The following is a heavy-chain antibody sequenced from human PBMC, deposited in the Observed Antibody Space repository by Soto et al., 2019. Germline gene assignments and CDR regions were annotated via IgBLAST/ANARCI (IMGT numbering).Heavy chain of an antibody. Sequence: PSETLSLTCAVSVYSISSGYYWVWIRQPPGKGLEWIGSIYHTGNTYYNPSLRSRVIISGDTSKNQISLSLSSVTAADTAVYYCERDMDSSGPYHFDYRGQGTQVTVSS. D-gene: IGHD5-18*01. CDR1: VYSISSGYY. CDR2: IYHTGNT. J-gene: IGHJ4*02. CDR3: ERDMDSSGPYHFDY. V-gene: IGHV4-38-2*02.